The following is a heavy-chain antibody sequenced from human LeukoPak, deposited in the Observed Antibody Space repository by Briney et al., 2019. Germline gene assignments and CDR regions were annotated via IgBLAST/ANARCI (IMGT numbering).Heavy chain of an antibody. CDR2: IYPGGSDT. Sequence: GESLKISCNGSGYIFSSYWIGWARQMPGKGLEWMGIIYPGGSDTRYSPAFQGQVTISADKSISTAYVQWNSLRASDTAMYYCARHQYYYDTRAYYIDYWGQGTLVTVSS. CDR1: GYIFSSYW. D-gene: IGHD3-22*01. J-gene: IGHJ4*02. CDR3: ARHQYYYDTRAYYIDY. V-gene: IGHV5-51*01.